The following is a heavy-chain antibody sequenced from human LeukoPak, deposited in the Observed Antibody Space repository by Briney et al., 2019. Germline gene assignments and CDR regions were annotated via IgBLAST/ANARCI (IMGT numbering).Heavy chain of an antibody. J-gene: IGHJ4*02. CDR2: MNPNSGNT. Sequence: ASVKLCFKASGYTFASYDVNWVRQATGPGLEWMGWMNPNSGNTGYAQKFQGRVTMTRNTSRSTAYMELSSLRSDDTAVYYCARRTGLFDYWGQGTLVTVSS. CDR3: ARRTGLFDY. D-gene: IGHD1-1*01. V-gene: IGHV1-8*01. CDR1: GYTFASYD.